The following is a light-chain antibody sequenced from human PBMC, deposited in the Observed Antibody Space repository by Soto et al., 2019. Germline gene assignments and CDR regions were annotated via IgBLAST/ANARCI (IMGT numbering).Light chain of an antibody. CDR1: SGDDGSYNH. Sequence: QSALTQPASVSGSPGQSITISCTGTSGDDGSYNHVSWYQQHPDKAPKLIIYEGNRRPSGVSDRFSGSKSDNTASLTISGLQAEDEGDYYCCSYAGSYTFRVMFGGGTQLTVL. V-gene: IGLV2-23*03. CDR3: CSYAGSYTFRVM. J-gene: IGLJ3*02. CDR2: EGN.